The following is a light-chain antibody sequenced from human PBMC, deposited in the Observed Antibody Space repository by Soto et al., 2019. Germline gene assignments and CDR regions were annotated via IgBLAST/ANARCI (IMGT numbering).Light chain of an antibody. CDR1: QNISSY. V-gene: IGKV3-11*01. J-gene: IGKJ1*01. CDR2: YTS. CDR3: HQRQSWPRT. Sequence: CRASQNISSYLIWYQHKPGQAPRLLIYYTSNRATGIPARFSGSGSGTDFTLTINSLAPEDFAIYYCHQRQSWPRTFGQGTKVDIK.